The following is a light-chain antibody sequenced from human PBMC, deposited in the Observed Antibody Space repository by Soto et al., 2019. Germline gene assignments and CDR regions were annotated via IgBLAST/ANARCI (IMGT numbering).Light chain of an antibody. Sequence: PGQSVTISCTGTSSDVGAYKFVSWYQQNPGKAPKLIIYDVTKRPTGVPDRFSGSKSGNTASLTVSGLQAEDEADYYCSSYAGNSNYVFGSGTKVIVL. J-gene: IGLJ1*01. CDR3: SSYAGNSNYV. V-gene: IGLV2-8*01. CDR1: SSDVGAYKF. CDR2: DVT.